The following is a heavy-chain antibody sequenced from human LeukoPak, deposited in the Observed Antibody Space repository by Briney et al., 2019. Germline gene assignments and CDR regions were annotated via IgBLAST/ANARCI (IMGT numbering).Heavy chain of an antibody. V-gene: IGHV3-21*01. CDR1: GFTFSSYS. J-gene: IGHJ3*02. CDR3: ASSIVVVTAYAFDI. Sequence: GGSLRLSCAASGFTFSSYSMTWVRQAPGKGLEWVSSISSSSSYIYYADSVKGRFTISRDNAKNSLYLQMNSLRAEDTAVYYCASSIVVVTAYAFDIWGQGTMVTVSS. CDR2: ISSSSSYI. D-gene: IGHD2-21*02.